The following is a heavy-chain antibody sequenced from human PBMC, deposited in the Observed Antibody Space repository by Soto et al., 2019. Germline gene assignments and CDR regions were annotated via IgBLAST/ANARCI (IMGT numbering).Heavy chain of an antibody. Sequence: ASVKVSCKASGGTFSSYTISWVRQAPGQGLEWMGRIIPILGIANYAQKFQGRVTITADKTTSTAYMELSSLRSEDTAVYYCAREYSKWDIGVEQGFWGQGAVVTVSS. V-gene: IGHV1-69*04. CDR1: GGTFSSYT. D-gene: IGHD5-18*01. CDR2: IIPILGIA. J-gene: IGHJ4*02. CDR3: AREYSKWDIGVEQGF.